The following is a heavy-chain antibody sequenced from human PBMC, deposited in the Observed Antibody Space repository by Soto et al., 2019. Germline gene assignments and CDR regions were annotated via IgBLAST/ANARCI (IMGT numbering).Heavy chain of an antibody. CDR2: MNPNSGNT. Sequence: ASVKVSCKASGYTFTSYDINWVRQATGQGLEWMGWMNPNSGNTGYAQKFQGRVTMTRNTSISTAYMALSSLRSEDTAVYYCARAPSQWTPSKNWFEPWGQGTMVTVS. CDR3: ARAPSQWTPSKNWFEP. J-gene: IGHJ5*02. D-gene: IGHD4-4*01. V-gene: IGHV1-8*01. CDR1: GYTFTSYD.